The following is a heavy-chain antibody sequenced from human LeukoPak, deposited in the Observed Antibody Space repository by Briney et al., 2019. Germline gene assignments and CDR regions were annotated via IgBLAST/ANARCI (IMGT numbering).Heavy chain of an antibody. CDR1: GYTFTDYY. D-gene: IGHD3-22*01. CDR3: ARAAYYYDSSGYPGYYFDY. V-gene: IGHV1-2*02. J-gene: IGHJ4*02. Sequence: VSVKVSCKASGYTFTDYYMHWVRQAPGQGLEWMGWINPNSGGTNYAQKFQGRVTMTRDTSISTAYMELSRLRSDDTAVYYCARAAYYYDSSGYPGYYFDYWGQGTLVTVSS. CDR2: INPNSGGT.